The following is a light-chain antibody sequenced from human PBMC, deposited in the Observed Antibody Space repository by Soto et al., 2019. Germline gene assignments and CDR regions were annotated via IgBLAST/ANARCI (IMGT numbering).Light chain of an antibody. V-gene: IGKV1-27*01. CDR3: QKDYSAPRT. Sequence: DIQMTQSPSSLSASVGDRVTITCRASQGISTYLAWYQQKPGKVPKLLIYAASTLQSGVPSRFSGSGSVTDFTLTISSLQPEVVATYWGQKDYSAPRTFAQGPKVDIK. CDR1: QGISTY. J-gene: IGKJ1*01. CDR2: AAS.